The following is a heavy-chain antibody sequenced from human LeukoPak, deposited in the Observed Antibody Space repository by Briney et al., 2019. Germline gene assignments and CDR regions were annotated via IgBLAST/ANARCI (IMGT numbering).Heavy chain of an antibody. CDR2: IYPGDSDT. CDR3: ARGVVGATTVLEAFVI. D-gene: IGHD1-26*01. V-gene: IGHV5-51*01. Sequence: GESLKISCKGSGYSFTSYWIGWVRQMPGKGLEWMGIIYPGDSDTRYSPSFQGQVTISADKSISTAYLQWSSLKASDTAMYYCARGVVGATTVLEAFVIWGQCTMVTVSS. J-gene: IGHJ3*02. CDR1: GYSFTSYW.